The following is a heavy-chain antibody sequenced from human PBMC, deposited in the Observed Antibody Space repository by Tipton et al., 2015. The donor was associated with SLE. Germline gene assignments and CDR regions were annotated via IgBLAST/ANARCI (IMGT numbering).Heavy chain of an antibody. J-gene: IGHJ3*02. V-gene: IGHV3-74*01. CDR3: ARDLYGEGLAFGI. Sequence: SLRLSCAASGFTFSSSWMHWVRQAPGKGLVWVSRINSDGSSTRYASSVKGRFTISRGNAKNTLYLQMNSLRAEDTAVYYCARDLYGEGLAFGIWGQGTMVTVSS. CDR1: GFTFSSSW. CDR2: INSDGSST. D-gene: IGHD4-17*01.